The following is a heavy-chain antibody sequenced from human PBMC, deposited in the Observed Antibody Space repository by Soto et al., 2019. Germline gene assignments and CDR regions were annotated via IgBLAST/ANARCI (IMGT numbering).Heavy chain of an antibody. Sequence: QVQLEQSGPGLVKPSQTLSLTCKISGGSITSTNHYWSWIRQSPREGLEWIGYIFDSGTTHYNPSLKGLVTIMADTSQSQFTLTMHSVTVADSAVYYCAREVSVTGAFDYWGRGTLVTVSS. D-gene: IGHD6-19*01. J-gene: IGHJ4*02. CDR3: AREVSVTGAFDY. CDR1: GGSITSTNHY. V-gene: IGHV4-31*01. CDR2: IFDSGTT.